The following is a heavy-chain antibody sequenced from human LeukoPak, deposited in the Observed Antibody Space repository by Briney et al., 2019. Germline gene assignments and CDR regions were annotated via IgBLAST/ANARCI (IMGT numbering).Heavy chain of an antibody. Sequence: ASVKVSCKASGYTFSSYAMNWVRQAPGQGLEWMGWINTNTGNPTYAQGFTGRFVFSLDTSVSTAYLQISSLQAEDTAVYYSARSNNDGDYLGVGFDYWGQGTLVTVSS. D-gene: IGHD4-17*01. J-gene: IGHJ4*02. V-gene: IGHV7-4-1*02. CDR3: ARSNNDGDYLGVGFDY. CDR2: INTNTGNP. CDR1: GYTFSSYA.